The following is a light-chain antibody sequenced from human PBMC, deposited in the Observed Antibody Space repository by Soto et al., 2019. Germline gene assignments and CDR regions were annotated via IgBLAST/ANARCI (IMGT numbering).Light chain of an antibody. CDR1: QSVSSSY. Sequence: EIVLTQSPGTLSLSPGERATLSCRASQSVSSSYLAWYQQKPGQAPRLLSLGVTSRVSVIADRFSGSGNGTDFTLTMSRLEHEDLAEYYCQQYGSSSITVGHGTRLEIK. V-gene: IGKV3-20*01. J-gene: IGKJ5*01. CDR3: QQYGSSSIT. CDR2: GVT.